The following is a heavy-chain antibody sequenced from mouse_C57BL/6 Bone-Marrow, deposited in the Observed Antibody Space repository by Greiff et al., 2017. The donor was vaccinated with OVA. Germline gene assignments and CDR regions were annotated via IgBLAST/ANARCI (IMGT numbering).Heavy chain of an antibody. CDR2: IDPENGDT. CDR1: GFNIKDDY. Sequence: VQLQQSGAELVRPGASVKLSCTASGFNIKDDYMHWVKQRPEQGLEWIGWIDPENGDTEYASKFQGKATITANTSSNTAYLQLSSLTSEDTAVYYWTTKDSNHMDYWGQGTSVTVSS. CDR3: TTKDSNHMDY. V-gene: IGHV14-4*01. D-gene: IGHD2-5*01. J-gene: IGHJ4*01.